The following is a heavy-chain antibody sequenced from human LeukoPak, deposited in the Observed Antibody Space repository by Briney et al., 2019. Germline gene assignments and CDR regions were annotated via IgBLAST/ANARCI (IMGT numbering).Heavy chain of an antibody. CDR1: GGSISSSSYY. Sequence: PSETLSLTCTVSGGSISSSSYYWSWIRQPAGKGLEWIGRIYTSGSTNYNPSLKSRVTMSVDTSKNQFSLKLGSVTAADTAVYYCARSVVVTAIWFDPWGQGTLVTVSS. D-gene: IGHD2-21*02. J-gene: IGHJ5*02. CDR3: ARSVVVTAIWFDP. CDR2: IYTSGST. V-gene: IGHV4-61*02.